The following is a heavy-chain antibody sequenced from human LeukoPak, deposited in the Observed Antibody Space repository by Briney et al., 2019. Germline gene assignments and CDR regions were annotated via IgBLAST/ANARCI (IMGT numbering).Heavy chain of an antibody. Sequence: GGSLRLSCAASGFTFNRYWMHWVRQVPGKEAVWVSHSHNDGNSVSYADSVKGRFTVSRDNAKNTLCLQMNRLRAEDTAVYYCVRHNYGYDYWGQGTQVTVSS. J-gene: IGHJ4*02. CDR2: SHNDGNSV. CDR1: GFTFNRYW. V-gene: IGHV3-74*01. D-gene: IGHD3-10*01. CDR3: VRHNYGYDY.